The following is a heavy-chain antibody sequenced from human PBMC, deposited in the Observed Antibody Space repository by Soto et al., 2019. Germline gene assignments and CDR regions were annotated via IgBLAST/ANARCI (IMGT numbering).Heavy chain of an antibody. V-gene: IGHV3-30-3*02. CDR2: FPPDGSSE. CDR3: ATGQDFYYDTSRY. D-gene: IGHD3-22*01. J-gene: IGHJ4*02. CDR1: GFTLGSLA. Sequence: GESLKISCAASGFTLGSLAMHWIRQAPGKGLEWVAVFPPDGSSEDYSDSVKGRFTIYRDDTKNILYLQMTSLRPEDAGLYYCATGQDFYYDTSRYWGQGTLVTVSS.